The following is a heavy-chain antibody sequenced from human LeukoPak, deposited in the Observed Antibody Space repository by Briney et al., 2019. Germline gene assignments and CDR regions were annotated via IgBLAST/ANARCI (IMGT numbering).Heavy chain of an antibody. J-gene: IGHJ4*02. V-gene: IGHV1-18*01. CDR2: ISAYNGNT. CDR3: ASDRETTYYDILTGYYPLAY. CDR1: GYTFTSYG. Sequence: ASVKVSCKASGYTFTSYGISWVRQAPGQGLEWMGWISAYNGNTNCAQKLQGRVTMTTDTSTSTAYMELRSLRSDDTAVYYCASDRETTYYDILTGYYPLAYWGQGTLVTVSS. D-gene: IGHD3-9*01.